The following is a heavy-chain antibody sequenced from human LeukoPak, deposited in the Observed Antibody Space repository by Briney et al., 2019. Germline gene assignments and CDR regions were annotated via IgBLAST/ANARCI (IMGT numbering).Heavy chain of an antibody. CDR3: TPLYKPADY. J-gene: IGHJ4*02. CDR2: IKSKTDGGTT. CDR1: GSTFRNAW. Sequence: PGGSLRLSCAASGSTFRNAWMSWVRQAPGKGLEWVGRIKSKTDGGTTDYAAPVKGRFTISRDDSKDTVYLQMNSLKTEDTAVYYCTPLYKPADYWGQGTLVTVSS. V-gene: IGHV3-15*01. D-gene: IGHD3-10*01.